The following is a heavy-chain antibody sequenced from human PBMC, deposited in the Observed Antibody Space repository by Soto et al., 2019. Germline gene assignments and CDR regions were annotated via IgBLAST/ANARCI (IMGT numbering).Heavy chain of an antibody. J-gene: IGHJ5*02. CDR3: AKEAVFGVVINYNWFDP. V-gene: IGHV3-30*18. CDR2: ISYDGSNK. Sequence: QVQLVESGGGVVQPGRSLRLSCAASGFTFSSYGMHWVRQAPGKGLEWVAVISYDGSNKYYADSVKGRFTISRDNSKNTLYLQMNSPRAEDTAVYYCAKEAVFGVVINYNWFDPWGQGTLVTVSS. D-gene: IGHD3-3*01. CDR1: GFTFSSYG.